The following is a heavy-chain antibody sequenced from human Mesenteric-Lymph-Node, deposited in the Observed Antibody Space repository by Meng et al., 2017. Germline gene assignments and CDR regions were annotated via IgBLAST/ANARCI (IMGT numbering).Heavy chain of an antibody. CDR2: ISSSSSYI. Sequence: GESLKISCAASGFTFSSYSMNWVRQAPGKGLEWVSSISSSSSYIYYADSVKGRFTISRDNSKNTLYLQMNSLRAEDTAVYYCARGDAEYYDILTGYFGLGLVYYCMDVWGQGTTVTVSS. D-gene: IGHD3-9*01. J-gene: IGHJ6*02. CDR1: GFTFSSYS. CDR3: ARGDAEYYDILTGYFGLGLVYYCMDV. V-gene: IGHV3-21*01.